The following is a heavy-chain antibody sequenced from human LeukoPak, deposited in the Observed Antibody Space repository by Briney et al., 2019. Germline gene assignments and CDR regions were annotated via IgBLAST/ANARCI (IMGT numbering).Heavy chain of an antibody. CDR1: GFIFSSYW. CDR3: ARGGSSSSWSDY. J-gene: IGHJ4*02. D-gene: IGHD6-13*01. Sequence: PGGSLRLSCAASGFIFSSYWMHWVRQAPGKGLVWVSRIHSDGSGTTYADSVKGRFTISRDNAKNTLYLQMTGLRDEDAAVYYCARGGSSSSWSDYWGQGTLVTVSS. CDR2: IHSDGSGT. V-gene: IGHV3-74*01.